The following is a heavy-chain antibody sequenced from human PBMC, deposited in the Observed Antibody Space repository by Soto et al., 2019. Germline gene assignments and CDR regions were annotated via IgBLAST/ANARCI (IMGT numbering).Heavy chain of an antibody. D-gene: IGHD3-10*01. V-gene: IGHV4-34*01. CDR3: ARDHYYGSGSTPWFDP. CDR2: INHSGST. J-gene: IGHJ5*02. Sequence: SETLSLTCAVYGGSFSGYYWSWIRQPPGKGLEWIGEINHSGSTNYNPSLKSRVTISVDTSKNQFSLKLSSVTAADTAVYYCARDHYYGSGSTPWFDPWGQGTQVTVSS. CDR1: GGSFSGYY.